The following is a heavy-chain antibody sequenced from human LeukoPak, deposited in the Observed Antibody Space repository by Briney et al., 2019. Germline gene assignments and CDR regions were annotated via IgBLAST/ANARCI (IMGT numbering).Heavy chain of an antibody. J-gene: IGHJ6*03. CDR2: IRSKANSYAT. D-gene: IGHD6-13*01. Sequence: GGSLRLSCAASGFTFSGSAIHWVRQVSGKGLEWVGRIRSKANSYATAYAASVKGRFTISRDDSKNTAYLQMNSLKTEDTAVYYCTSIAAAGPPVRYYYYYMDVWGKGTTVTVSS. CDR1: GFTFSGSA. V-gene: IGHV3-73*01. CDR3: TSIAAAGPPVRYYYYYMDV.